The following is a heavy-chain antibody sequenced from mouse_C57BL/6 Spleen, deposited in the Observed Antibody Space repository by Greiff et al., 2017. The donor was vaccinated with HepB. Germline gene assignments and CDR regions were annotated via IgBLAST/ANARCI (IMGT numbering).Heavy chain of an antibody. Sequence: VQLQQSGPELVKPGASVKISCKASGYAFSSSWMNWVKQRPGKGLEWIGRIYPGDGDTNYNGKFKGKATLTADKSSSTAYMQLSSLTSEDSAVYFCARTPRYGSRGYAMDYWGQGTSVTVSS. D-gene: IGHD1-1*01. CDR3: ARTPRYGSRGYAMDY. V-gene: IGHV1-82*01. J-gene: IGHJ4*01. CDR2: IYPGDGDT. CDR1: GYAFSSSW.